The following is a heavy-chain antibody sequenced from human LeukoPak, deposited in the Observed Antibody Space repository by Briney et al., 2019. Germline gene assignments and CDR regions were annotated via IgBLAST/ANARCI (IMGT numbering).Heavy chain of an antibody. CDR3: ARDRGGLGYYFDY. V-gene: IGHV3-66*01. Sequence: GGSLRLSCAASGFTVSSNYMSWVRQAPGKGLEWVSVIYSGGSTYYADSVKGRFTISRDSSKSTLYLQMNSLRAEDTAVYYCARDRGGLGYYFDYWGQGTLVTVSS. J-gene: IGHJ4*02. CDR2: IYSGGST. CDR1: GFTVSSNY. D-gene: IGHD3-16*01.